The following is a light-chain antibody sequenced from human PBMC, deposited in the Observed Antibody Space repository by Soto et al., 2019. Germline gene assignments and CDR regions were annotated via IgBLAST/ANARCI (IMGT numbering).Light chain of an antibody. CDR2: YDS. V-gene: IGLV3-21*04. CDR3: QVWDSRSDHVV. CDR1: NIGSKS. J-gene: IGLJ2*01. Sequence: SYELTQPPSVSVAPGKTARITCGGNNIGSKSVHWCQQKPGQAPVLVIYYDSDRPSGIPERFSGSNSGNTATLTISRVEAGDEADYYCQVWDSRSDHVVFGGGTKRTV.